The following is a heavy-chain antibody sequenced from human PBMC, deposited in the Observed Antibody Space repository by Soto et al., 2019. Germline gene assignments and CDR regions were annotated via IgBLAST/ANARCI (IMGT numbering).Heavy chain of an antibody. CDR3: ARGDWWLFDY. V-gene: IGHV1-3*05. CDR1: GYTFTSYA. Sequence: QVQLVQSGAEEKKPGASVKVSCKASGYTFTSYAIHWVRQAPGQRLEWMGWINAVNGNTKYSQKFQGRVTITRDTSASTAYMELSSLKSEDTAVYYCARGDWWLFDYWGQGTLVTVSP. CDR2: INAVNGNT. D-gene: IGHD2-8*02. J-gene: IGHJ4*02.